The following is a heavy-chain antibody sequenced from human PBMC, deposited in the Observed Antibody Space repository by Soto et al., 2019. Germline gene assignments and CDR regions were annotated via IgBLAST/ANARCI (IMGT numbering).Heavy chain of an antibody. J-gene: IGHJ2*01. CDR1: GSISSGGYS. D-gene: IGHD6-19*01. CDR2: IFDSGTT. V-gene: IGHV4-30-2*01. Sequence: QLQLQESGSGLVKPSQTLSLTCAVSGSISSGGYSWTWIRQPPGKGLEWIGYIFDSGTTNYNPSLKTLVTLPVDTAKKQFSLTLNSVTAADTAVYYCARDREAVAGHWHFDLWGRGTLVTVSS. CDR3: ARDREAVAGHWHFDL.